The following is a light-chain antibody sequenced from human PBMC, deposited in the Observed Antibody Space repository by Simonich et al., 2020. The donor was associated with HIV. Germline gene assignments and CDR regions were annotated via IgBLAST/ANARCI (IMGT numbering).Light chain of an antibody. J-gene: IGLJ2*01. CDR2: KDS. Sequence: SHELTQPSSVSVSPGQTARITCSGDVLAKKYARWFQQKPGQAPVLVIYKDSERPSGIPERFSGSSSGTTVTLTISGVQAEDDADYYCQSADSSGTYVVFGGGTKLTVL. CDR3: QSADSSGTYVV. CDR1: VLAKKY. V-gene: IGLV3-25*03.